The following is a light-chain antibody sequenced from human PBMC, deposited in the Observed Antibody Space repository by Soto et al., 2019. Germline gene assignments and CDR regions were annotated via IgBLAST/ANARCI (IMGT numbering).Light chain of an antibody. CDR3: AAWDDSLNGQV. Sequence: QSVLTQPPSVSEAPRQRVTISCSGSSSNIGNNAVNWYQQLPGKAPKLLIYYDDLLPSGVSDRFSGSKSGTSASLAISGLQSEDEADYYCAAWDDSLNGQVFGTGTSSPS. J-gene: IGLJ1*01. CDR1: SSNIGNNA. V-gene: IGLV1-36*01. CDR2: YDD.